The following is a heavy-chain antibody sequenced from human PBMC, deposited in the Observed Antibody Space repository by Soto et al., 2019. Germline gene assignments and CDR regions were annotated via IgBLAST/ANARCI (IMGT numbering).Heavy chain of an antibody. Sequence: QVQLQESGPGLVKPSETLSLTCTVSGGSVSSGSYYWSWIRQPPGKGLEWIGYIYYSGSTNYNPSLKSRVTISVDTSKNQFSLKLSSVTAADTAVYYCAAVVGATSESVLDYWGHGTLVTVSS. CDR2: IYYSGST. CDR3: AAVVGATSESVLDY. V-gene: IGHV4-61*01. CDR1: GGSVSSGSYY. J-gene: IGHJ4*01. D-gene: IGHD1-26*01.